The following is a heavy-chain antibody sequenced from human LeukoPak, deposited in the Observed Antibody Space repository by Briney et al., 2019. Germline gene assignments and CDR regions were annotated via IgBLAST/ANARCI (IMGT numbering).Heavy chain of an antibody. J-gene: IGHJ6*03. CDR2: IYSGGST. Sequence: GGSLRLSCAASGFTFSSYEMNWVRQAPGKGLEWVSVIYSGGSTYYADSVKGRFTISRDNSKNTLYLQMNSLRAEDTAVYYCASLTHGAYYYYYMDVWGKGTTVTVSS. CDR1: GFTFSSYE. V-gene: IGHV3-53*01. D-gene: IGHD3-10*01. CDR3: ASLTHGAYYYYYMDV.